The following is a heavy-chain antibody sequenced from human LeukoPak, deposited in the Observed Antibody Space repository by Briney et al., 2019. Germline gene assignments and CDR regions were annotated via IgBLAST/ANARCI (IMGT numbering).Heavy chain of an antibody. CDR2: IYYSGAT. CDR3: AREPRYSGYDPDAFDI. CDR1: GGSISSSNYY. V-gene: IGHV4-39*07. J-gene: IGHJ3*02. Sequence: SESLSLTCTVSGGSISSSNYYWAWIRQPPGKGLEWIATIYYSGATQYNPSLKSRVTISVDTSKNQFSLKLSSVTAADTAVYYCAREPRYSGYDPDAFDIWGQGTMVTVSS. D-gene: IGHD5-12*01.